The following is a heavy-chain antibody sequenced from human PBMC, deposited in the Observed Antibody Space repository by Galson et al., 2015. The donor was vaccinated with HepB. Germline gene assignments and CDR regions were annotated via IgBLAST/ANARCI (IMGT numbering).Heavy chain of an antibody. Sequence: SLRLSCAGSGFTFSSYWMHWVRQAPGKGLVWVSHIKTDGSSTSYADSVKGRSTISRDNAKNTLYLQMNSLRAEDTAVYYCARARERYCSGGSCYPPYYYYYMDVWGKGTTVTVSS. CDR3: ARARERYCSGGSCYPPYYYYYMDV. D-gene: IGHD2-15*01. V-gene: IGHV3-74*01. CDR1: GFTFSSYW. CDR2: IKTDGSST. J-gene: IGHJ6*03.